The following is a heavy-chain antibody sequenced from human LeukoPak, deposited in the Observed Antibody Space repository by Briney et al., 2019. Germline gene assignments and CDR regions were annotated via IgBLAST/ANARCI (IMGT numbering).Heavy chain of an antibody. D-gene: IGHD6-13*01. CDR2: IYSSGST. V-gene: IGHV4-4*07. CDR1: GGSISSYY. CDR3: VRSDSSSSHTAFDI. J-gene: IGHJ3*02. Sequence: PSETLSLTCTVSGGSISSYYWSWIRQPAGKGLEWIGRIYSSGSTNHNPSLESRVTMSVDTSKNQFSLKLSSVTAADTAVYYCVRSDSSSSHTAFDIWGQGTIVTVSS.